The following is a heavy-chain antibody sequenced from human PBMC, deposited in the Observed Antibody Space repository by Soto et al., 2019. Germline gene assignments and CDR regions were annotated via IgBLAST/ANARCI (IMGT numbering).Heavy chain of an antibody. J-gene: IGHJ5*02. CDR3: AREETAAASHEGNWFDP. CDR1: GYTFTAYY. V-gene: IGHV1-2*06. D-gene: IGHD2-2*01. Sequence: QVQLVQSGAEVKKPGASVKVSCKASGYTFTAYYMHWVRQAPGQGLEWMGRINPNSGGSNYAQKFQGRVTMTRDTYISTAYIELSRLRSDDTAIYYCAREETAAASHEGNWFDPWGQGTLVTVSS. CDR2: INPNSGGS.